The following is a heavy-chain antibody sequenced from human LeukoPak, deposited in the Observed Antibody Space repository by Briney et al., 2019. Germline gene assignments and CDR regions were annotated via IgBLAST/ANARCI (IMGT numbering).Heavy chain of an antibody. D-gene: IGHD3-10*01. CDR2: IRSEGTYI. CDR3: VRGGSDGWLVP. Sequence: PGGSLRLSCAASGFSFTNSIMDWVRQAPGKGLEWVATIRSEGTYILYVESVKGRFTISRDNAKNSLYLQINTLRGEDSAVYFCVRGGSDGWLVPSGQGTLVTDPS. J-gene: IGHJ5*02. CDR1: GFSFTNSI. V-gene: IGHV3-21*01.